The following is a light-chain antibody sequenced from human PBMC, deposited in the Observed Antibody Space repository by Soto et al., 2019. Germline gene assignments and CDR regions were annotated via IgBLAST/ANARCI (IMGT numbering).Light chain of an antibody. CDR3: QQRYNWPPIT. J-gene: IGKJ5*01. V-gene: IGKV3-11*01. CDR2: DAS. Sequence: EIVLTQSPATLSLSPGERATLSCRASQNVRSYLAWFQQKPGQAPRLLIYDASNRATGIPARFSGSGSGTDFTLTISSLEPEDFAIYYCQQRYNWPPITFGQGTRLEIK. CDR1: QNVRSY.